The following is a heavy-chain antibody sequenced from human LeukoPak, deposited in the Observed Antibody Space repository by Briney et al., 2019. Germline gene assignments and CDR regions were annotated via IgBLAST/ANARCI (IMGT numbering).Heavy chain of an antibody. J-gene: IGHJ2*01. Sequence: SVKVSCKASGGTFSSYAISWVRQAPGQGLEWMGGIIPIFGTANYAQKFQGRVTITADESTSTAYMELSSLRSEDTAVYYCARDYYYDTSGHRSGYFDLWGRGTLVTVSS. CDR3: ARDYYYDTSGHRSGYFDL. V-gene: IGHV1-69*01. D-gene: IGHD3-22*01. CDR1: GGTFSSYA. CDR2: IIPIFGTA.